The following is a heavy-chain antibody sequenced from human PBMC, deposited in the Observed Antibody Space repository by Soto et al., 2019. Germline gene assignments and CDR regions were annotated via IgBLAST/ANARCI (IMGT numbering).Heavy chain of an antibody. CDR1: VFTFITYA. J-gene: IGHJ4*02. CDR2: ISENCDKT. Sequence: WLSXRLSCASSVFTFITYAIDLVRHAPGKGLEWVSAISENCDKTHYADSVNGRFTISRDNSKNKLYLQMNSLRAADAAVYHCVQNLIIGVPWGQRTLVTV. V-gene: IGHV3-23*01. CDR3: VQNLIIGVP. D-gene: IGHD1-20*01.